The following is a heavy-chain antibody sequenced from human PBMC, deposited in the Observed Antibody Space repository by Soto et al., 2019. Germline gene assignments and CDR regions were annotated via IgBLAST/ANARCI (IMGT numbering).Heavy chain of an antibody. Sequence: PGGSLRLSCAASGFTFSDHYMDWVRQVPGMGLEWVGRIRKKTNSYTTEYAASVRGRFTISRDDSKSSLYLQMNSLRTEDTAVYYCARVAELVPAAMDYWGQGTLVTVSS. CDR3: ARVAELVPAAMDY. V-gene: IGHV3-72*01. J-gene: IGHJ4*02. CDR1: GFTFSDHY. CDR2: IRKKTNSYTT. D-gene: IGHD2-2*01.